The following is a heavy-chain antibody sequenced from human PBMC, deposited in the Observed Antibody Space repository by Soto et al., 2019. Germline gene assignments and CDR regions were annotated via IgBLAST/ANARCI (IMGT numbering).Heavy chain of an antibody. J-gene: IGHJ3*02. CDR2: IYPGDSDT. CDR1: GYSFTSYW. D-gene: IGHD5-18*01. V-gene: IGHV5-51*01. Sequence: PGESLKISCKGSGYSFTSYWIGWVRQMPGKGLEWMGIIYPGDSDTRYSPSFQGQVTISADKSISTAYLQWSSLKASDTAMYYCARSGVDTAMVDAFDIWGQGTMVTVSS. CDR3: ARSGVDTAMVDAFDI.